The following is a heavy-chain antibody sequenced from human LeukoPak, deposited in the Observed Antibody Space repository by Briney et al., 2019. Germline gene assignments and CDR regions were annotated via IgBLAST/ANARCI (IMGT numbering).Heavy chain of an antibody. J-gene: IGHJ4*02. CDR1: GGSISSSNW. V-gene: IGHV4-4*02. CDR2: IYHSGST. D-gene: IGHD6-13*01. Sequence: ASETLSLTCAVSGGSISSSNWWSWVRQPPGKGLEWIGEIYHSGSTNYNPSLKGRVTISVDKSKNQFSLKLSSVTAADTAVYYCARAVKQQGRYSSSRYSSKTFDYWAREPWSPSPQ. CDR3: ARAVKQQGRYSSSRYSSKTFDY.